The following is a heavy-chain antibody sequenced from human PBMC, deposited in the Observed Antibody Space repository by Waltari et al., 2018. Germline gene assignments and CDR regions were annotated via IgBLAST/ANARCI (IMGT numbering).Heavy chain of an antibody. CDR3: ARSVLYCSSTSCYARYFDY. J-gene: IGHJ4*02. CDR1: GGSFSGYY. CDR2: INHSGST. Sequence: QVQLQQWGAGLLTPSETLSLTCAVYGGSFSGYYWSWIRQPPGTGLEWIGEINHSGSTNYNPSLKSRVTISVDTSKNQFSLKLSSVTAADTAVYYCARSVLYCSSTSCYARYFDYWGQGTLVTVSS. V-gene: IGHV4-34*01. D-gene: IGHD2-2*01.